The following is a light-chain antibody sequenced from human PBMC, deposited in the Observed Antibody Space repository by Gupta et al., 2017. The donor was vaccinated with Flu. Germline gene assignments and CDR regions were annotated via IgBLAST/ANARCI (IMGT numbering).Light chain of an antibody. Sequence: RATLSCRASQSFSRSYLAWYQQKPGQAPRLLIYDASNRATGIPDRFSSSGSGTDFTLIISRLEPEDFAVYYCQHYSRSSMWTFGQGTKVEIK. CDR2: DAS. V-gene: IGKV3-20*01. J-gene: IGKJ1*01. CDR1: QSFSRSY. CDR3: QHYSRSSMWT.